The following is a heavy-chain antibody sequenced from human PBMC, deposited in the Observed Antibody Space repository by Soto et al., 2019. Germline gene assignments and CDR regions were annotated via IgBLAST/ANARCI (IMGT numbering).Heavy chain of an antibody. D-gene: IGHD5-12*01. CDR3: ARGQYSGYVGYLAY. CDR2: IYYSGST. V-gene: IGHV4-59*02. CDR1: GDSVSSYY. J-gene: IGHJ4*02. Sequence: HSGSLSLSCAASGDSVSSYYLSWTRQPPGKGLEWIGYIYYSGSTNYNPSLKSRVTISVDTSKNQFSLKLSSVTAADTAVYYCARGQYSGYVGYLAYWGQGTLVPGSS.